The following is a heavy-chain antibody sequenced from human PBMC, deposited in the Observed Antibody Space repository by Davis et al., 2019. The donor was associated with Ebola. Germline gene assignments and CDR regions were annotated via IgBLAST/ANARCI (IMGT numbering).Heavy chain of an antibody. CDR3: ARDLEGKSQLLLGPYDYYGMDV. J-gene: IGHJ6*04. Sequence: AASVKVSCKASGDRFTSYGISWVRQAPGQGLEWMGWISAYNGNTNYAQKLQGRVTMTTDTSASTAYMELSSLRSDDTAVYYCARDLEGKSQLLLGPYDYYGMDVWGKGTTVTVSS. CDR2: ISAYNGNT. CDR1: GDRFTSYG. D-gene: IGHD2-2*01. V-gene: IGHV1-18*04.